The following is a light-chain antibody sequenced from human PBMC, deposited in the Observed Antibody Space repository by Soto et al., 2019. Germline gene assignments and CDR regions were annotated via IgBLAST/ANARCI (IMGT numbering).Light chain of an antibody. CDR2: EVS. J-gene: IGLJ3*02. CDR3: SSYTSSSTRV. Sequence: QSALTQPASVSGSPGQSITISCTGTSSDVGGYNYVSWYQQHPGKAPKLMIYEVSNRPSGVSNRFSGSKSSNTASLTISGLQAEDEAYYYCSSYTSSSTRVFGGGTKLTVL. V-gene: IGLV2-14*01. CDR1: SSDVGGYNY.